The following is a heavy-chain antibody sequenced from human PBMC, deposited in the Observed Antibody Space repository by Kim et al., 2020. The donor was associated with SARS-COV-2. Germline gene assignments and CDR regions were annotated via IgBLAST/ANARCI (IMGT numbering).Heavy chain of an antibody. V-gene: IGHV3-49*04. CDR2: IRSKAYGGTT. CDR3: TRDDIDSSGYYAQIDPGLSYFDY. D-gene: IGHD3-22*01. CDR1: GFTFGDYA. J-gene: IGHJ4*02. Sequence: GGSLRLSCTASGFTFGDYAMSWVRQAPGKGLEWVGFIRSKAYGGTTEYAASVKGRFTISRDDSKSIAYLQMNSLKTEDTAVYYCTRDDIDSSGYYAQIDPGLSYFDYWGQGTLVTVSS.